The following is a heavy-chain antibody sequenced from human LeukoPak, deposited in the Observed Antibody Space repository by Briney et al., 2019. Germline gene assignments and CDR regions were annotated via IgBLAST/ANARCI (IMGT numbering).Heavy chain of an antibody. CDR1: GFTFSSYA. CDR2: ISDSAGFT. J-gene: IGHJ6*02. V-gene: IGHV3-23*01. Sequence: PGGSLRLSCAVSGFTFSSYAMSWVRQAPGKGLEWVSTISDSAGFTYHADSVRGRFTISRDNSKNTLYLQMNSVRAEDTAVYYCAKYYTNYYYNGMDVWGQGTTVTVSS. CDR3: AKYYTNYYYNGMDV. D-gene: IGHD2/OR15-2a*01.